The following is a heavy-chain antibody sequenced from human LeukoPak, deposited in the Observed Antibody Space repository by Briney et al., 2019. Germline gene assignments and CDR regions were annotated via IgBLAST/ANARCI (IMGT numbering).Heavy chain of an antibody. D-gene: IGHD6-6*01. CDR1: GGSFSGYS. CDR3: ARESIAAHP. V-gene: IGHV4-34*12. Sequence: SETLSLTCEVSGGSFSGYSWNWIRQPPGKGLEWIGEIIHSGSTNYNPSLKSRLTISLDTSKNQFSLRLNSVTAADTAVYYCARESIAAHPWGQGTLVAVSS. J-gene: IGHJ5*02. CDR2: IIHSGST.